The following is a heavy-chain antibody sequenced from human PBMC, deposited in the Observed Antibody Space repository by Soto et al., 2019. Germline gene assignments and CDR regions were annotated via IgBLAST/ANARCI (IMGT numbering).Heavy chain of an antibody. CDR3: VRVYCTNGVCFDY. V-gene: IGHV1-2*02. J-gene: IGHJ4*02. Sequence: ASVKVSCKASGYTFTGYYMHWVRQAPGQGLEWMGWINPNSGGTNYAQKFQGRVTMTRDTSISTAYMELSRLRADDTAAYYCVRVYCTNGVCFDYWGQGTLVTVSS. CDR2: INPNSGGT. D-gene: IGHD2-8*01. CDR1: GYTFTGYY.